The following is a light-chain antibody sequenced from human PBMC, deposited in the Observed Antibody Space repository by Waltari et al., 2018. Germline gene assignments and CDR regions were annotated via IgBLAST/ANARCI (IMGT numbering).Light chain of an antibody. Sequence: SALTQPPSVSGAPGQRVPISCSGSRSKMGSNTVKCYQHLPGTAPPLLIFANTRRPSGVPDRFSASKSGTSASLAISGLQSGDEADYYCATWDDSLHGVVFGGGTKVTV. CDR2: ANT. V-gene: IGLV1-44*01. CDR3: ATWDDSLHGVV. J-gene: IGLJ3*02. CDR1: RSKMGSNT.